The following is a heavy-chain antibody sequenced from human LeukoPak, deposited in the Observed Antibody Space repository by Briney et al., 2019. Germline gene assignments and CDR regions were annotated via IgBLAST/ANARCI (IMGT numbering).Heavy chain of an antibody. Sequence: GGSLRLSCAASGFTFSRYAMSWVGQAAGKGLEWVSSFSGGSGNTYYADSVKGRFTTSRDNSKNTLYLQMSSLRAEDTAIYYCAKDQYIYGSSPFDFWGQGTLVTVSS. CDR2: FSGGSGNT. CDR3: AKDQYIYGSSPFDF. CDR1: GFTFSRYA. V-gene: IGHV3-23*01. D-gene: IGHD3-10*01. J-gene: IGHJ4*02.